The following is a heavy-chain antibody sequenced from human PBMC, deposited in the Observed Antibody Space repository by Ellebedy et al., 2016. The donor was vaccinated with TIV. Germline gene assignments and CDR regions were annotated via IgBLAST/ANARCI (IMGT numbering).Heavy chain of an antibody. V-gene: IGHV1-24*01. J-gene: IGHJ6*02. Sequence: ASVKVSCKVSGYTLTELSMHWVRQAPGKGLEWMGSFDPEDGEAIYAQKFQGRVTMTEDTSTDTAYMELSSLRSDDTAVYYCARVPLRFLEWVFMDVWGQGTTVSVSS. D-gene: IGHD3-3*01. CDR2: FDPEDGEA. CDR1: GYTLTELS. CDR3: ARVPLRFLEWVFMDV.